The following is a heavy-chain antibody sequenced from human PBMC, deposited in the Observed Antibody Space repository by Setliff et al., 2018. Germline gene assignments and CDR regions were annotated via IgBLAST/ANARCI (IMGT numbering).Heavy chain of an antibody. CDR1: GGSISNTYYY. CDR2: IYTSWST. D-gene: IGHD3-3*01. J-gene: IGHJ6*03. Sequence: SETLSLTCTVSGGSISNTYYYWSWIRQPAGQGLEWIGQIYTSWSTNYNPSLKSRVTISVDMSKNQFSLKLSSVTAADTAVYYCARMSGFLYIDVWGKGTTVTVSS. V-gene: IGHV4-61*09. CDR3: ARMSGFLYIDV.